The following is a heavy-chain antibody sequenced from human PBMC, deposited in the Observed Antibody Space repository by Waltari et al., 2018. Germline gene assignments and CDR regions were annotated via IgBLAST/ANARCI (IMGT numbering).Heavy chain of an antibody. CDR3: AKAYSYGYSFDY. J-gene: IGHJ4*02. CDR2: IRYDGSNK. CDR1: GFTFSSYG. Sequence: QVQLVESGGGVVQPGGSLRLSCAASGFTFSSYGLHWVRQAPGKGLEWVAFIRYDGSNKYYADSVKGRFTISRDNSKNTLYLQMNSLRAEDTAVYYCAKAYSYGYSFDYWGQGTLVTVSS. V-gene: IGHV3-30*02. D-gene: IGHD5-18*01.